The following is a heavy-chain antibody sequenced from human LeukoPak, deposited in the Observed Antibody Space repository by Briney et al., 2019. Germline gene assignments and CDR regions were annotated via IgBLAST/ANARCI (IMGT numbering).Heavy chain of an antibody. D-gene: IGHD6-6*01. Sequence: GGSLRLSCAASGFTFSGSAMHWVRQASGKGLEWVGRIRSKANSYATAYAASVKGRFTISRDDSKNTAYLQMNSLKTEDAAVYYCTSHEYSSSYYYYYYMDVWGKGTTVTVSS. CDR3: TSHEYSSSYYYYYYMDV. CDR2: IRSKANSYAT. J-gene: IGHJ6*03. CDR1: GFTFSGSA. V-gene: IGHV3-73*01.